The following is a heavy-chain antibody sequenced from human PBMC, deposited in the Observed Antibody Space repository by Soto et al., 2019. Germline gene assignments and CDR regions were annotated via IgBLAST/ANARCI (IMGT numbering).Heavy chain of an antibody. J-gene: IGHJ4*02. Sequence: KQSQTLSLTCAISGDSVSSNSAAWNWIRQSPSRGLEWLGRTYYRSKWYNDYAVSVKSRITINPDKSKNQFSLQLNSVTPEDTAVYYCAREITMVRGYYFDYWGQGTLVTVSS. CDR1: GDSVSSNSAA. CDR3: AREITMVRGYYFDY. D-gene: IGHD3-10*01. CDR2: TYYRSKWYN. V-gene: IGHV6-1*01.